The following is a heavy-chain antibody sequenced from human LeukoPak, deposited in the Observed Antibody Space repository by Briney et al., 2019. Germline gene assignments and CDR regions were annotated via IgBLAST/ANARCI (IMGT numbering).Heavy chain of an antibody. V-gene: IGHV3-11*04. CDR2: ISTSGSTK. CDR3: AELGITMIGGV. J-gene: IGHJ6*04. Sequence: GGSLRLSCAASGFTFSDYYMSWIRQAPGKGLEWVSYISTSGSTKYYGDSVKGRFTISRDNAKNSLYLQMNSLRAEDTAVYYCAELGITMIGGVWGKGTTVTISS. CDR1: GFTFSDYY. D-gene: IGHD3-10*02.